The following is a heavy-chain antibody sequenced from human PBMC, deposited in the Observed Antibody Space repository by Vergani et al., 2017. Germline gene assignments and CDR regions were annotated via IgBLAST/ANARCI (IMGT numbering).Heavy chain of an antibody. J-gene: IGHJ6*03. V-gene: IGHV4-34*01. CDR1: GGSFTSYH. Sequence: QVQLQQWGGGLLKPSETLSLTCVVNGGSFTSYHWTWIRQSPGEGLEWVGDIDHIGRHDFNPSLKGRLTMSVDKSRNQFSLTLNSVTATDTAIYFFARVNTETNGHLYYYYYMDVWGQGTAVTVS. CDR2: IDHIGRH. CDR3: ARVNTETNGHLYYYYYMDV. D-gene: IGHD4-11*01.